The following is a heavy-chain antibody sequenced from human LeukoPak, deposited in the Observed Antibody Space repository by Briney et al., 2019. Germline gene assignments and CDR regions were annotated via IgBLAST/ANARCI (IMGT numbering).Heavy chain of an antibody. CDR1: GYTLTELS. Sequence: GASVKVSCKVSGYTLTELSMHWVRQAPGKGLEWMGGFDPEDGEIIYAQKFQGRVTMTEDTSTDTAYMELSSLRSEDTAVYYCATGGGYYSRWFDPWGQGTLVTVSS. CDR3: ATGGGYYSRWFDP. CDR2: FDPEDGEI. D-gene: IGHD3-22*01. V-gene: IGHV1-24*01. J-gene: IGHJ5*02.